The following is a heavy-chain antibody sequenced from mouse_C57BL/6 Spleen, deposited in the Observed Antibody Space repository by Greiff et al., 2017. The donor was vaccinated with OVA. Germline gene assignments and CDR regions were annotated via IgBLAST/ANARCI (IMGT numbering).Heavy chain of an antibody. Sequence: VQLQQPGAELVKPGASVKLSCKASGYTFTSYWMQWVKQRPGQGLEWIGEIDPSDSYTNYNQKFKGKATLTVDTSSSTAYMQLSSLTSEDSAVYYCARGIITTVPFAYWGQGTLVTVSA. D-gene: IGHD1-1*01. CDR1: GYTFTSYW. J-gene: IGHJ3*01. CDR3: ARGIITTVPFAY. V-gene: IGHV1-50*01. CDR2: IDPSDSYT.